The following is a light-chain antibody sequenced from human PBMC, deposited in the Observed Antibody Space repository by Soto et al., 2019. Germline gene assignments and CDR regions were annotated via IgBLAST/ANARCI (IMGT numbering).Light chain of an antibody. CDR3: QQYNSYSGT. CDR2: DAS. J-gene: IGKJ1*01. CDR1: QSLLSSSNNKNF. Sequence: DIVMTQSPDSLAVSLGERATINCKSSQSLLSSSNNKNFLAWYKQKPGQPPKLLIYDASSLESGVPSRFSGSGSGTEFTLTISSLQPDDFATYYCQQYNSYSGTFGQGTKVEIK. V-gene: IGKV4-1*01.